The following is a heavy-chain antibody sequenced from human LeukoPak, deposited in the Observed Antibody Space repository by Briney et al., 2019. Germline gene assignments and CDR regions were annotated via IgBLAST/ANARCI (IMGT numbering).Heavy chain of an antibody. V-gene: IGHV1-2*02. D-gene: IGHD6-13*01. CDR3: ARPASSPQRYFDY. CDR2: ISPYSGAT. CDR1: GYTFTAYY. J-gene: IGHJ4*02. Sequence: GASVNVSCKASGYTFTAYYIHWVRQAPGQGLEWMGWISPYSGATNSAQRFQGRVTMTRDTSISTAYMEVNRLTSDDTAVYYCARPASSPQRYFDYWGQGTPVTVSS.